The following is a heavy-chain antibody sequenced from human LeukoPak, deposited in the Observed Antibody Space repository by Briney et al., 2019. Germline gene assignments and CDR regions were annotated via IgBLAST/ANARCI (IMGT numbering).Heavy chain of an antibody. CDR3: ARGYSSGFIDY. D-gene: IGHD6-19*01. V-gene: IGHV4-59*01. CDR1: GGSISSYY. Sequence: SETLSLTCTVSGGSISSYYWSWIRQPPGKGLEWIGYIYYCGSTNYNPSLKSRVTISVDTSKNQFSLKLSSVTAADTAVHYCARGYSSGFIDYWGQGTLVTVSS. J-gene: IGHJ4*02. CDR2: IYYCGST.